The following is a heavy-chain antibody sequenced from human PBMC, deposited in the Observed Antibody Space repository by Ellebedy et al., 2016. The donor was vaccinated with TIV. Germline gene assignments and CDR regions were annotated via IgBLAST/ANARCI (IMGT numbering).Heavy chain of an antibody. J-gene: IGHJ4*02. CDR1: GGSISSGGYY. CDR2: IYYSGST. CDR3: ARATSQYYFDY. V-gene: IGHV4-31*03. Sequence: LRLXXTVSGGSISSGGYYWSWIRQHPGKGLEWIGYIYYSGSTYYNPSLKSRVTLSVDTSKNQFSLKLSSVTAADTAVYYCARATSQYYFDYWGQGTLVTVSS.